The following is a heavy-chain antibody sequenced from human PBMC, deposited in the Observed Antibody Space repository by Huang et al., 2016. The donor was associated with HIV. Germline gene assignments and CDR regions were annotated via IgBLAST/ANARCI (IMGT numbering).Heavy chain of an antibody. CDR3: ASYTLAFTLTV. V-gene: IGHV3-7*01. CDR1: GFTFSDYW. Sequence: EVQLVESGGDLVQPGGSLRLSCAASGFTFSDYWMSWVRQAPGRGLEWVAEINPEGSAGHYVGCVKGRFTISRDNTNNSLHLRMNSLRAEDAAVYYCASYTLAFTLTVWGQGTVVTVSS. D-gene: IGHD3-3*02. CDR2: INPEGSAG. J-gene: IGHJ3*01.